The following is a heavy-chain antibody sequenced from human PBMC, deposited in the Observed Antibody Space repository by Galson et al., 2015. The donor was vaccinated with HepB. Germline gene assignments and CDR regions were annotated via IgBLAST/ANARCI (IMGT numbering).Heavy chain of an antibody. Sequence: SVKVSCKASGYTFTSYGISWVRQAPGQGLEWMGWISAYNGNTNYAQKFQGRVTITADESTSTAYMELSSLRSEDTAVYYCAREDIVVVPAATPGYFDYWGQGTLVTVSS. J-gene: IGHJ4*02. CDR3: AREDIVVVPAATPGYFDY. CDR1: GYTFTSYG. V-gene: IGHV1-18*04. CDR2: ISAYNGNT. D-gene: IGHD2-2*01.